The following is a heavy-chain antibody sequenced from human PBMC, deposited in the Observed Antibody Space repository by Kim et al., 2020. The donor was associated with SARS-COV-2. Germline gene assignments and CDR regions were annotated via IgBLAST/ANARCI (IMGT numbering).Heavy chain of an antibody. J-gene: IGHJ4*02. D-gene: IGHD3-3*01. Sequence: DHVKGRCTISRELSKNTVFLQMNSLRAEDTAGYYCASGKNPHTVFGVADYWGQGTLVTVSS. V-gene: IGHV3-30*01. CDR3: ASGKNPHTVFGVADY.